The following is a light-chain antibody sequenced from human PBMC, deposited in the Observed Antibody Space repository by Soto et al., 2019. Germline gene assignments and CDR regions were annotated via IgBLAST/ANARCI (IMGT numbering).Light chain of an antibody. CDR3: KQDRNSPLT. J-gene: IGKJ5*01. V-gene: IGKV3-20*01. CDR1: QSITNNY. Sequence: ETVLTQSPGTLSLSPGERATLSCRASQSITNNYLAWYQQKPGQAPRLLIYGASSRVTGIPDMFSGSGSGTDFTLTISRMEPEDFAVYYCKQDRNSPLTFGQGTRLEIK. CDR2: GAS.